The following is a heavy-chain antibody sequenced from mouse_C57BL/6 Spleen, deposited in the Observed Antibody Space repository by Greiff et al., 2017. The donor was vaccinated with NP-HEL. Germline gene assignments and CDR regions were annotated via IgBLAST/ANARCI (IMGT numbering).Heavy chain of an antibody. Sequence: QVQLQQSGAELVKPGASVKLSCKASGYTFTSYWMHWVKQRPGQGLEWIGMIHPNSGSTNYNEKFKSKATLTVDKSSSTAYMQLSSLTSEDSAVYYGAFDLNWGYAMDYWGKGATVTVSS. CDR1: GYTFTSYW. J-gene: IGHJ4*01. CDR2: IHPNSGST. CDR3: AFDLNWGYAMDY. V-gene: IGHV1-64*01. D-gene: IGHD4-1*02.